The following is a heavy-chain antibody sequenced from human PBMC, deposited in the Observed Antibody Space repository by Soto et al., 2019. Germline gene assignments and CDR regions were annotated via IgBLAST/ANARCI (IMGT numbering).Heavy chain of an antibody. CDR2: ISYDGSNK. CDR3: AREVGVVPAAIRGGYYYYGMDV. V-gene: IGHV3-30-3*01. D-gene: IGHD2-2*02. Sequence: GGSLRLSCAASGFAFSSYAMHWVRQAPGKGLEWVAVISYDGSNKYYADSVKGRFTISRDNSKNTLYLQMNSLRAEDTAVYYCAREVGVVPAAIRGGYYYYGMDVWGQGTTVTVSS. J-gene: IGHJ6*02. CDR1: GFAFSSYA.